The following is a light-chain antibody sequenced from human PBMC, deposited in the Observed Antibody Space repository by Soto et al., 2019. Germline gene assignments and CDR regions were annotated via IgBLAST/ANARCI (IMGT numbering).Light chain of an antibody. CDR2: GAS. CDR3: HLYNNWPPWT. J-gene: IGKJ3*01. CDR1: QSVSSN. Sequence: EIVMTKSPATLSVSPGERATLSCRASQSVSSNLAWYQQKPGQAPRLLIYGASTRATGIPARFSGSGSGTEFTLTIRSLQSADFAVYYCHLYNNWPPWTFGPGTKVDIK. V-gene: IGKV3-15*01.